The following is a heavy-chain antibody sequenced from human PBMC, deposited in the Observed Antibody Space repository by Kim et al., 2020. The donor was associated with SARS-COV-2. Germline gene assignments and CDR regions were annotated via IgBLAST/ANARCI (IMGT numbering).Heavy chain of an antibody. J-gene: IGHJ3*02. CDR2: ISAYNGNT. Sequence: ASVKVSCKASGYTFTSYGISWVRQAPGQGLEWMGWISAYNGNTNYAQKLQGRVTMTTDTSTSTAYMELRSLRSDDTAVYYCARRNPYIMITFGGQYPVDAFDIWGQGTMVTVSS. V-gene: IGHV1-18*01. CDR1: GYTFTSYG. CDR3: ARRNPYIMITFGGQYPVDAFDI. D-gene: IGHD3-16*01.